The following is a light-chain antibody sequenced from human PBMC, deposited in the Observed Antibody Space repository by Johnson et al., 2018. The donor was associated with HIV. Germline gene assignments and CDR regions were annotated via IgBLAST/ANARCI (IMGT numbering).Light chain of an antibody. Sequence: QSVLTQPPSVSAAPGQKVTISCSGSSSNIGNNYVSWYQQLPGTAPELLIYENNKRPSGIPDRFSGSKSGTSATLGITGLQTGDEADYYCGTWDSRLSASYVLGTGTKVAVL. V-gene: IGLV1-51*02. CDR3: GTWDSRLSASYV. J-gene: IGLJ1*01. CDR2: ENN. CDR1: SSNIGNNY.